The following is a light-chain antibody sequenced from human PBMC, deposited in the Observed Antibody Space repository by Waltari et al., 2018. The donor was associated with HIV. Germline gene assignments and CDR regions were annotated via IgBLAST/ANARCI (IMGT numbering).Light chain of an antibody. CDR2: DAS. CDR3: QQFYTLPFT. V-gene: IGKV1-33*01. CDR1: QSINNF. J-gene: IGKJ3*01. Sequence: DIQMTQSPSSLSASVGDRVTITCQASQSINNFLNWYQQKPGKAPKILIFDASNLETRAPSRFSGSGSGTHFTFTITSLQPEDIATYYCQQFYTLPFTFGPGTKVNMK.